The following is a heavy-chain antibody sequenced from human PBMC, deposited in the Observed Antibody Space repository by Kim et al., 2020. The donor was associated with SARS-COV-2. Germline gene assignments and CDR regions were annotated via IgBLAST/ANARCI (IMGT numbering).Heavy chain of an antibody. V-gene: IGHV3-11*05. CDR3: AREAARPDF. Sequence: GGSLRLSCAASGFTFRDYYMSWIRQAPGKGLEWVSWISTHSGYTNYAASVKGRFTISRDDGKNLLYLQMNSLRDEDTAVYYWAREAARPDFWGQGTLVTV. J-gene: IGHJ4*02. CDR2: ISTHSGYT. D-gene: IGHD6-6*01. CDR1: GFTFRDYY.